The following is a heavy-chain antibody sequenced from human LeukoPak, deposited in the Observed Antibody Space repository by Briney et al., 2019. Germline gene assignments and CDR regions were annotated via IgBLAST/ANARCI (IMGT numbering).Heavy chain of an antibody. J-gene: IGHJ4*02. CDR3: ARDGGHSTDIDY. CDR2: IKQDGSER. V-gene: IGHV3-7*01. CDR1: GFTFSRHW. D-gene: IGHD2-8*02. Sequence: QAGGSLRLSCATSGFTFSRHWMSWVRQAPGKGPEWVANIKQDGSERYYVHSVKGRFTISRDNAKNSLYLQMNSLRAEDTALYYCARDGGHSTDIDYWGQGILVTVSS.